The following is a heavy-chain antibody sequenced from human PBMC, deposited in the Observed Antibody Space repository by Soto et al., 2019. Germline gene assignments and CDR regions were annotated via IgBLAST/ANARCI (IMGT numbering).Heavy chain of an antibody. D-gene: IGHD1-26*01. CDR3: AKGDVFILAV. J-gene: IGHJ6*02. Sequence: EVQVLATGGGLNQPGGSLRLSCAASGFTVNSNYMSWVRQAPGEGLQWVSITNTGGTTYYADSVKGRFTVSRDNSKNTLYLQMNSLRAEDTAVYYCAKGDVFILAVWGQGTTVSVSS. CDR2: TNTGGTT. V-gene: IGHV3-53*02. CDR1: GFTVNSNY.